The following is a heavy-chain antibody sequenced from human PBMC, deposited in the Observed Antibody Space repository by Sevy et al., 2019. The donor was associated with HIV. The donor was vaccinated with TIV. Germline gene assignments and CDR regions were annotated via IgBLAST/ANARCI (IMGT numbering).Heavy chain of an antibody. CDR1: SGSISSYY. CDR2: IHSSGTT. J-gene: IGHJ5*02. Sequence: GSLRLSCTVSSGSISSYYWSWIRQPPGKGLEYIGYIHSSGTTNYNPSLKSRVTISVDTSKNQFSLNLSSVTAADTAMYYCTRAPPVRSGDDSLNWFDPWGQGTLVTVSS. D-gene: IGHD5-12*01. V-gene: IGHV4-59*01. CDR3: TRAPPVRSGDDSLNWFDP.